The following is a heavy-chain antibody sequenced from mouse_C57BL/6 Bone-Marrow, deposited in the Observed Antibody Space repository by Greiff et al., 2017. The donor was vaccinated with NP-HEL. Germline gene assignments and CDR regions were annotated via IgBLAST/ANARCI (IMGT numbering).Heavy chain of an antibody. Sequence: QVQLQQSGAELVKPGASVKLSCKASGYTFTSYWMHWVKQRPGRGLEWIGRIDPNSGGTKYTEKFKSKATLTVDKPSSTAYMQLSSLTSEDSAVYYCARERDFWDVDYAMDYWGQGTSVTVSS. J-gene: IGHJ4*01. CDR1: GYTFTSYW. CDR2: IDPNSGGT. CDR3: ARERDFWDVDYAMDY. D-gene: IGHD4-1*01. V-gene: IGHV1-72*01.